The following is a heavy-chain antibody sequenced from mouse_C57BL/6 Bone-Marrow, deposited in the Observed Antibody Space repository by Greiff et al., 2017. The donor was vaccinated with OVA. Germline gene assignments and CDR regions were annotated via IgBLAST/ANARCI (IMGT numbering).Heavy chain of an antibody. CDR3: AHGSRKAMDY. CDR2: IDPNRGGT. CDR1: GYTFTSYW. J-gene: IGHJ4*01. Sequence: QVQLKQPGAELVKPGASVKLSCKASGYTFTSYWMHWVKQRPGRGLEWIGRIDPNRGGTKYNEKFKSKATLTVDKPSSTAYMQLSSLTSEDSAGYYCAHGSRKAMDYGGQGTSVTVSS. D-gene: IGHD1-1*01. V-gene: IGHV1-72*01.